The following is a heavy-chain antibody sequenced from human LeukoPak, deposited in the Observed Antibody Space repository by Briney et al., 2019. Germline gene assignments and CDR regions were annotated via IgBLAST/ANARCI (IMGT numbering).Heavy chain of an antibody. J-gene: IGHJ4*02. CDR2: ISPSGGST. Sequence: PGGSLRLSCAASGFPFSRTSMTWVRQAPREALEWVSTISPSGGSTFYADSVKVRFSLFRDNSKNTLFLQMNTLRAADTALYYCSAQPEEVAGGMNSWGQGALVTVSS. V-gene: IGHV3-23*01. CDR3: SAQPEEVAGGMNS. CDR1: GFPFSRTS. D-gene: IGHD6-19*01.